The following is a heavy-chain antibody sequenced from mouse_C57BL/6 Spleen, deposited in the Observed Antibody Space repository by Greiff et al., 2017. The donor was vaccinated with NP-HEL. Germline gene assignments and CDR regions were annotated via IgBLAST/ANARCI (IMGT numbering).Heavy chain of an antibody. CDR2: IHPNSGST. CDR3: ARRVDYAMDY. CDR1: GYTFTSYW. J-gene: IGHJ4*01. Sequence: QVQLQQPGAELVKPGASVKLSCKASGYTFTSYWMHWVKQRPGQGLEWIGMIHPNSGSTNYNVKFKSKATLTVDKSSSTAYMQLSSLTSEDSAVYYCARRVDYAMDYWGQGTSVTVSS. V-gene: IGHV1-64*01. D-gene: IGHD1-1*02.